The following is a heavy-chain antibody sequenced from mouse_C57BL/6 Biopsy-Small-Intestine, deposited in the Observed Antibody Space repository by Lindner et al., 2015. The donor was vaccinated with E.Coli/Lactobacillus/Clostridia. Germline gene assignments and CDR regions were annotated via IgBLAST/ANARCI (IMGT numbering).Heavy chain of an antibody. Sequence: VQLQESGPEMVKPGASVKISCKASGYAFSNSWMNWVKQRPGEGLEWIGRIYPGNGNTNFNGKFKDKATLSVDKSSSTAYMQLNSLTSEDSAVYFCARSENWDWFAYWGQGTLVAVSA. D-gene: IGHD4-1*01. CDR3: ARSENWDWFAY. CDR2: IYPGNGNT. CDR1: GYAFSNSW. J-gene: IGHJ3*01. V-gene: IGHV1-82*01.